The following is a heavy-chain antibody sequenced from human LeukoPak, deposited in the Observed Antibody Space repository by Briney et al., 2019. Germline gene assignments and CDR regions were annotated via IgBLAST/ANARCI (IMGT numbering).Heavy chain of an antibody. CDR3: ARGISRDGYNFDY. CDR2: ISSSSSYI. D-gene: IGHD5-24*01. CDR1: GFTFSSYS. J-gene: IGHJ4*02. V-gene: IGHV3-21*01. Sequence: GSLRLSCAASGFTFSSYSMNWVRQAPGKGLAWVSSISSSSSYIYYADSVKGRFTISRDNAKNSLYLQMNSLRAEDTAVYYCARGISRDGYNFDYWGQGTLVTVSS.